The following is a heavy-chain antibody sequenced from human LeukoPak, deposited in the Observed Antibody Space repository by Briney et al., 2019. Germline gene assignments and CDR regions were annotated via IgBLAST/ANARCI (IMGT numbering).Heavy chain of an antibody. Sequence: GASVKVSCKVSGYTLTELSMHWVRQAPGKGLEWMGGFDPEDGETIYAQKFQGRVTMTEDTSTDTAYMELSSLRSEDTAVYYCATSRTAIVGATTPYCFDYWGQGTLVTVSS. V-gene: IGHV1-24*01. D-gene: IGHD1-26*01. CDR2: FDPEDGET. J-gene: IGHJ4*02. CDR3: ATSRTAIVGATTPYCFDY. CDR1: GYTLTELS.